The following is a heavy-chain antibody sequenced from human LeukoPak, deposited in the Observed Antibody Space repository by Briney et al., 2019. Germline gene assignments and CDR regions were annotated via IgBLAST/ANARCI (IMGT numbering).Heavy chain of an antibody. CDR3: ASGPTIFGVVTDYLDY. Sequence: ASVKVSCKTSGYTFTSYYMHWVRQAPGQGLEWMGMINPSGGSTSYAQEFQGRVTMTRDTSTSTVYMELRSLRSDDTAVYYCASGPTIFGVVTDYLDYWGQGTLVTVS. CDR1: GYTFTSYY. V-gene: IGHV1-46*01. J-gene: IGHJ4*02. D-gene: IGHD3-3*01. CDR2: INPSGGST.